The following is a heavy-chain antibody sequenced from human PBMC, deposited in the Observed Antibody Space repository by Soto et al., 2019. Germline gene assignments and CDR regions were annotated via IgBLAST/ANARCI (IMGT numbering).Heavy chain of an antibody. CDR2: ITPNSGDT. CDR1: GYIFTGYF. Sequence: ASVKVSCKASGYIFTGYFIHWVRQIPGQGLQWMGRITPNSGDTKYGEAFQGRVTMTRDTSTTTAYMELSGLTSDDTAVYYCASAAVTGTAGLDFWGQGTQVTVSS. CDR3: ASAAVTGTAGLDF. J-gene: IGHJ4*02. V-gene: IGHV1-2*06. D-gene: IGHD6-19*01.